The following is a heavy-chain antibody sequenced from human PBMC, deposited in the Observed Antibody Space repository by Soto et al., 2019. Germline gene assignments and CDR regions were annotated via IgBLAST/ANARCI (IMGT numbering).Heavy chain of an antibody. CDR2: ISYDGSDK. D-gene: IGHD2-15*01. J-gene: IGHJ1*01. V-gene: IGHV3-30*18. CDR1: GFTFSSYG. CDR3: AKGVVVATNYFRH. Sequence: QVQLVESGGGVVQPGRSLRLSCAASGFTFSSYGMHWVRQAPGKGLEWVAVISYDGSDKYYADSVKGRFTISRDNSNNALYLQMDSLRAEDTAVYDCAKGVVVATNYFRHWGPGTLVTVSS.